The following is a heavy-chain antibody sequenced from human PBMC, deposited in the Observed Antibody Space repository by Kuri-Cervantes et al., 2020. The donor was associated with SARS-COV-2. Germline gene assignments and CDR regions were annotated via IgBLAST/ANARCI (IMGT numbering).Heavy chain of an antibody. Sequence: SGTLSLTCTVSGCPISSHSYFWSWIRQHAGKGLECIRYIHKSGSTNYNPSLKNRVTISVDTSKNQFSLKLSSVTAADTAVYYCAREPRYGDYFDYWGQGTLVTVSS. V-gene: IGHV4-61*10. CDR3: AREPRYGDYFDY. J-gene: IGHJ4*02. CDR1: GCPISSHSYF. D-gene: IGHD4-17*01. CDR2: IHKSGST.